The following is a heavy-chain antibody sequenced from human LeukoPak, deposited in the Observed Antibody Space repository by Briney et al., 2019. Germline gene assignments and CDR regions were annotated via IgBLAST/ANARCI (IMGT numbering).Heavy chain of an antibody. CDR1: GFTFSSYG. J-gene: IGHJ4*02. Sequence: GGSLRLSCAASGFTFSSYGMHWVRQAPGKGLEWVAFIRYDGSNKYYADSVKGRFTISRDNSKNTLYLQMNSLRAEDTAVYYCAKDQSVGWLRSFHPLGYWGQGTLVTVSS. CDR2: IRYDGSNK. V-gene: IGHV3-30*02. D-gene: IGHD5-12*01. CDR3: AKDQSVGWLRSFHPLGY.